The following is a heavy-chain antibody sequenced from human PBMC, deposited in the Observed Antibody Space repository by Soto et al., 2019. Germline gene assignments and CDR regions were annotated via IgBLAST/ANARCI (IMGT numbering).Heavy chain of an antibody. CDR1: GFTFSSYG. J-gene: IGHJ1*01. Sequence: QVQLVESGGGVVQPGRSLRLSCAASGFTFSSYGMHWVRQAPGKGLEWVAVISYDGSNKYYADSVKGRFTISRDNSKNTLYLQMNSLRAEDTAVYYCAKGPYEWLRPVDWDFQHWGQGTLVTVSS. CDR2: ISYDGSNK. D-gene: IGHD5-12*01. V-gene: IGHV3-30*18. CDR3: AKGPYEWLRPVDWDFQH.